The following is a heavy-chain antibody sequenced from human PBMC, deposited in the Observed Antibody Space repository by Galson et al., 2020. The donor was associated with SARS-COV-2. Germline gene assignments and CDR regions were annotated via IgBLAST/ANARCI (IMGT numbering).Heavy chain of an antibody. V-gene: IGHV2-5*02. J-gene: IGHJ1*01. D-gene: IGHD3-22*01. CDR2: IYWDDDK. CDR3: AHTKLVSYYYDSSGYLS. CDR1: GFSLNTSGVG. Sequence: SGPTLVKPTQPLTLTCTFSGFSLNTSGVGVRWIRQPPGKALAWLALIYWDDDKRYIPSLKSRPTITKDTSKNQVVLTMTNIDPVDTATYYCAHTKLVSYYYDSSGYLSWGQGTLGTVSS.